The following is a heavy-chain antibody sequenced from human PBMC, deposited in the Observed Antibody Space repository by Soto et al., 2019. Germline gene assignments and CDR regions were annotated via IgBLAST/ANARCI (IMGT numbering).Heavy chain of an antibody. D-gene: IGHD4-17*01. CDR2: ISYDGSNK. CDR1: GFTFSSYA. J-gene: IGHJ6*02. Sequence: PGGSLRLSCAASGFTFSSYAMHWVRQAPGKGLGWVAVISYDGSNKYYADSVKGRFTISRDNSKNTLYLQMNSLRAEDTAVYYCARVEGLRWYPYYYYGMDVWGQGTTVTVSS. CDR3: ARVEGLRWYPYYYYGMDV. V-gene: IGHV3-30-3*01.